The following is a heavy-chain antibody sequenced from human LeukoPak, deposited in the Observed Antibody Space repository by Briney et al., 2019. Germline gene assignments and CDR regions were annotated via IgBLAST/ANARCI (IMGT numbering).Heavy chain of an antibody. CDR3: AMLSDAFDI. CDR1: GGSLSSYY. J-gene: IGHJ3*02. Sequence: PPETLSLTCTVSGGSLSSYYWSWIRQPPGKGLEWIWYIYYSGSTNYAPSPPSRATISVDTSKNQFSLKLSSVTAADTAGYYFAMLSDAFDIWGEGTTVTVSS. CDR2: IYYSGST. V-gene: IGHV4-59*08. D-gene: IGHD2-8*01.